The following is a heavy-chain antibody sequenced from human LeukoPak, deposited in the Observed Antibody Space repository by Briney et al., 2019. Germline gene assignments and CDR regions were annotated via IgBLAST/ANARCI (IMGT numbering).Heavy chain of an antibody. Sequence: ASVKVSCKASGYTFTGYYMHWVRQAPGQGLEWMGWINPNSGGTNYAQKFQGRVTMTRDTSISTAYMELSRLRSDDTAVYYCASEYGSGSTGEKYFQHWGQGTLVTVSS. CDR1: GYTFTGYY. V-gene: IGHV1-2*02. CDR3: ASEYGSGSTGEKYFQH. D-gene: IGHD3-10*01. CDR2: INPNSGGT. J-gene: IGHJ1*01.